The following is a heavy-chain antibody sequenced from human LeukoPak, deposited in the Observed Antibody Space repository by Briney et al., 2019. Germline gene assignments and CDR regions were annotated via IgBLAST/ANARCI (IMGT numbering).Heavy chain of an antibody. V-gene: IGHV3-11*01. Sequence: PGGSLRLSCAASGFTFSDYYMSWIRQAPGKGLXXXXXITARGSNIYYADSAKGRFTISRDNAKNSLYMQMNSLRAEDTAVYYCASRYCSGGNCYFASWGQGTLVTVSS. CDR2: ITARGSNI. CDR3: ASRYCSGGNCYFAS. CDR1: GFTFSDYY. D-gene: IGHD2-15*01. J-gene: IGHJ4*02.